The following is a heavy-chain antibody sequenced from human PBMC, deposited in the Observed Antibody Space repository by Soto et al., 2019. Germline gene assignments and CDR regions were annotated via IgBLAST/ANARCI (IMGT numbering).Heavy chain of an antibody. CDR3: ARDHSIEGDAFDI. Sequence: EVQLVESGGGLVKPGGSLRLSCAASGFTFTAYGMTWVRQAPGKGLEWVSFISSTSTYIYYADSVKGRFTVSRDNAKNSLYLQMNSLRAEDTAVYYCARDHSIEGDAFDIWGQGTMVTVSS. D-gene: IGHD2-15*01. V-gene: IGHV3-21*02. J-gene: IGHJ3*02. CDR2: ISSTSTYI. CDR1: GFTFTAYG.